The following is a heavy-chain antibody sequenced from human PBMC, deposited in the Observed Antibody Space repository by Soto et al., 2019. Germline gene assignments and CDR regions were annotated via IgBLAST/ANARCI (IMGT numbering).Heavy chain of an antibody. CDR1: GGTFSSYA. V-gene: IGHV1-69*06. Sequence: SVKVSCKASGGTFSSYAISWVRQAPGQGLEWMGGIIPIFGTANYAQKFQGRVTITADKSTSTAYMELSSLRSEDTAVYYCARARYYYDSSGYPYYFDSWGQGTQVTVSS. J-gene: IGHJ4*02. CDR3: ARARYYYDSSGYPYYFDS. CDR2: IIPIFGTA. D-gene: IGHD3-22*01.